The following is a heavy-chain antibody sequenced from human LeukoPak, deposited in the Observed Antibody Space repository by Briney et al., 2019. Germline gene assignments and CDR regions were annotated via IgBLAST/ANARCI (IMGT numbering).Heavy chain of an antibody. V-gene: IGHV3-23*01. Sequence: GGSLRLSCAASGFTFSSYAMSWVRQAPGKGLEWVSAISGSGGSTYYADSVKGRFTISRDNSKNTLYLQMNSLRAEDTAVYYCANLMSAGQTVYYYGMDVWGQGTTVTVSS. CDR3: ANLMSAGQTVYYYGMDV. CDR1: GFTFSSYA. CDR2: ISGSGGST. D-gene: IGHD2-8*01. J-gene: IGHJ6*02.